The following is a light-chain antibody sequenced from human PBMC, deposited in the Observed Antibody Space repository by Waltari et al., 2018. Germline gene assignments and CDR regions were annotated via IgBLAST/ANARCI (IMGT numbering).Light chain of an antibody. CDR2: EVT. CDR1: RSYIGGYAF. V-gene: IGLV2-14*01. CDR3: TSYTTSTTVL. J-gene: IGLJ3*02. Sequence: QSALPQPASVSGSPGQSITISCTGTRSYIGGYAFVSWYQQYPGMAPKLMIYEVTNRPSGVAGRFSGSKSGTTASLTISGLQPEDEADYYCTSYTTSTTVLFGGGTKVTVL.